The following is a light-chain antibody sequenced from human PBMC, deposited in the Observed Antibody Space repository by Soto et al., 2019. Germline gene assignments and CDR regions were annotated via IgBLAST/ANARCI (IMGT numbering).Light chain of an antibody. CDR1: QSVSSNY. V-gene: IGKV3-20*01. J-gene: IGKJ1*01. CDR3: QQYGNSPWT. Sequence: EIVLTQSPGTLSLSPGERATLSCIASQSVSSNYLAWYQQKPGQAPRLLIYGASSRATGIPDRFSGSGSGTEFTLTISRLEPEDLAVYYCQQYGNSPWTFGQGTKVDIK. CDR2: GAS.